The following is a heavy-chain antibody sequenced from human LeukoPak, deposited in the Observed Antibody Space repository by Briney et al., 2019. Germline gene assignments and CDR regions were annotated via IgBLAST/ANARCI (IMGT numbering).Heavy chain of an antibody. Sequence: SETLSLTCAVYGGSFSGYYWSWIRQPPGKGLEWIGEINHSGSTNYNPSLKSRVSISVDTSKNQFSLKLSSVTAADTAVYYCARGGRRGYSYGSRHPLDYWGQGTLVTVSS. J-gene: IGHJ4*02. CDR2: INHSGST. D-gene: IGHD5-18*01. CDR3: ARGGRRGYSYGSRHPLDY. CDR1: GGSFSGYY. V-gene: IGHV4-34*01.